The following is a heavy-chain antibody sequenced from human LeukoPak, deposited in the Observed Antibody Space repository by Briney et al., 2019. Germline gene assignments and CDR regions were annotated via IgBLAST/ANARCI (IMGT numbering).Heavy chain of an antibody. CDR3: VGAYGDYDYYYYGMDV. Sequence: GGSLRLSCSASGFTFSSYAMHWVRQAPGKGLEYVSAISSNGGSTYYADSVKGRFTISRDNSKNTLYLQMSSLRAEDTAVYYCVGAYGDYDYYYYGMDVWGQGTTVTVSS. CDR1: GFTFSSYA. D-gene: IGHD4-17*01. J-gene: IGHJ6*02. CDR2: ISSNGGST. V-gene: IGHV3-64D*06.